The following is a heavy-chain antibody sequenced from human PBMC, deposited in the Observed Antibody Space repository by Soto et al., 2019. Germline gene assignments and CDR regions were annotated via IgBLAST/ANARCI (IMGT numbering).Heavy chain of an antibody. J-gene: IGHJ4*02. CDR1: GFSLTTSGVG. D-gene: IGHD3-3*01. CDR3: AHRVLRTVFGLVTTTAIYFDF. V-gene: IGHV2-5*02. CDR2: IYWDDDK. Sequence: QITLKESGPTVVKPTETLTLTCTFSGFSLTTSGVGVGWVRQSPGKAPEWLALIYWDDDKRYSTSLKSRLTHTKDTSKNQVVLTMGNLDPADTATYYCAHRVLRTVFGLVTTTAIYFDFWGQGTPVVVSS.